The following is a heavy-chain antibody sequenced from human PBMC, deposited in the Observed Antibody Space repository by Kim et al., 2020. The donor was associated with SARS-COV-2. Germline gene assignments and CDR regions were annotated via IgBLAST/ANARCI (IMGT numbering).Heavy chain of an antibody. J-gene: IGHJ6*02. Sequence: TSYAQKFQGRVTMTRDTSTSTVYMELSSLRSEDTAVYYCARDPINYGMDVWGQGTTVTVSS. CDR2: T. CDR3: ARDPINYGMDV. V-gene: IGHV1-46*01.